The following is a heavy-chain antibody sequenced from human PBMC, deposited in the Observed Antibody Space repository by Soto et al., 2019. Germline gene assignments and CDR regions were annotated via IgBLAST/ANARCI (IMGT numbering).Heavy chain of an antibody. D-gene: IGHD3-10*01. CDR3: ARDIKKFRYFEY. V-gene: IGHV3-30-3*01. CDR1: EFTFNTYA. Sequence: GGSLRLSCAASEFTFNTYAMHWVRQAPGKGLEWVAVISYDGSQKYYADSVKGRFTISRDNSKNTLYLQMNSLRAEDTAVYYCARDIKKFRYFEYWGQGTVVTVSS. J-gene: IGHJ4*02. CDR2: ISYDGSQK.